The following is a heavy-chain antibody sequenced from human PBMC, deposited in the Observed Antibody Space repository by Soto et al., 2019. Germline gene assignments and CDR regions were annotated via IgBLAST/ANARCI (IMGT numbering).Heavy chain of an antibody. Sequence: QVQLQESGPGLVKPSETLSLTCTVSGGSISSYYWSWIRQPPGKGLEWIGYIYYSGSTNYNPSFKSRVTISVDTSKNQFSLKLSSVTAADTAVYYCARRYGGTFVYWGQGTLVTVSS. D-gene: IGHD2-15*01. CDR2: IYYSGST. CDR3: ARRYGGTFVY. CDR1: GGSISSYY. V-gene: IGHV4-59*08. J-gene: IGHJ4*02.